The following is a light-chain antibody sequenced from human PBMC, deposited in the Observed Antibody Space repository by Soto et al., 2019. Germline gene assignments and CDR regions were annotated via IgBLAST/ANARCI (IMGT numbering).Light chain of an antibody. CDR1: QSISSY. J-gene: IGKJ3*01. CDR2: AAS. V-gene: IGKV1-39*01. CDR3: QQSYSTPFT. Sequence: DIPMTQSPSSLSASVGDRVTITCRASQSISSYLNWYQQKPGKAPKLLIYAASSLQSGVPSRFSGSGSGTDFTLTISSLQPEDFATYYCQQSYSTPFTFGPGTKSGYQT.